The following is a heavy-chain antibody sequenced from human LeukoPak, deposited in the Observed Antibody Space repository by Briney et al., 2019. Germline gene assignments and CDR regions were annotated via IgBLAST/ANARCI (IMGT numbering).Heavy chain of an antibody. CDR2: IYYSGST. D-gene: IGHD5-18*01. J-gene: IGHJ4*02. CDR3: AREVYSYGDYYFDY. CDR1: GGSISSGGYY. V-gene: IGHV4-31*03. Sequence: TSSETLSLTCTVSGGSISSGGYYWSWIRQHPGKGLEWIGYIYYSGSTYYNPSLKSRVTISVDTSKNQFSLKLSSVTAADTAVYYCAREVYSYGDYYFDYWGQGTLVTVST.